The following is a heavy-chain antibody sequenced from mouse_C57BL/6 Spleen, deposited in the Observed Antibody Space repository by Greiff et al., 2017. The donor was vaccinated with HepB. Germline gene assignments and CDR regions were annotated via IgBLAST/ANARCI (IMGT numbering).Heavy chain of an antibody. D-gene: IGHD1-1*01. J-gene: IGHJ1*03. CDR3: ARSGTTVVARYWYFDV. CDR2: IYPRSGNT. Sequence: QVQLQQSGAELARPGASVKLSCKASGYTFTSYGISWVKQRTGQGLEWIGEIYPRSGNTYYNEKFKGKATLTADKSSSTAYMELRSLTSEDSAVYFCARSGTTVVARYWYFDVWGTGTTVTVSS. V-gene: IGHV1-81*01. CDR1: GYTFTSYG.